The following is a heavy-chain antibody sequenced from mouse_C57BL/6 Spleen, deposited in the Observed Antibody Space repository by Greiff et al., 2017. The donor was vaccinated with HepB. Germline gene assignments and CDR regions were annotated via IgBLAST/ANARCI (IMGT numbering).Heavy chain of an antibody. J-gene: IGHJ1*03. D-gene: IGHD4-1*01. CDR3: ARQNWDEGWYFDV. V-gene: IGHV1-82*01. CDR1: GYAFSSSW. Sequence: VQLQQSGPELVKPGASVKISCKASGYAFSSSWMNWVKQRPGKGLEWIGRIYPGDGDTNYNGKFKGKATLTADKSCSTAYMQLSSLTSEDSAVYFCARQNWDEGWYFDVWGTGTTVTVSS. CDR2: IYPGDGDT.